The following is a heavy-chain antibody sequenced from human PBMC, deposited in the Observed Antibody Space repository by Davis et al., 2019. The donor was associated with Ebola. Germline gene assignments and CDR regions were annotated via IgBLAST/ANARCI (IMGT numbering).Heavy chain of an antibody. CDR3: ARATGTYFGDVAADY. Sequence: MPSETLSLTCSVSGESITNTDYYWNWIRQTPGKGLEWIGSTDFSGYTHYNPSLGSRFSISIDTSKNQFSLRLTSVTSSDTALYYCARATGTYFGDVAADYWGQGILVNVSS. D-gene: IGHD3-16*01. J-gene: IGHJ4*02. CDR2: TDFSGYT. V-gene: IGHV4-30-4*02. CDR1: GESITNTDYY.